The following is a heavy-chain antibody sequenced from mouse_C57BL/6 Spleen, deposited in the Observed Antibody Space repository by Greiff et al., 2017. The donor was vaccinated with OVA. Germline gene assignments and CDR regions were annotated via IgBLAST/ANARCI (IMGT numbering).Heavy chain of an antibody. CDR1: GFSLSTSGMG. J-gene: IGHJ2*01. V-gene: IGHV8-12*01. CDR2: IYWDDDK. CDR3: ARSPLLYYFDY. D-gene: IGHD1-1*01. Sequence: QVTLKVSGPGILQSSQTLSLSCSFSGFSLSTSGMGVSRSRQPSGMGLDWLAHIYWDDDKHYNPSLKSRLTISKDTSRNQVFLKITSVDTADTATYYCARSPLLYYFDYWGQGTTLTVSS.